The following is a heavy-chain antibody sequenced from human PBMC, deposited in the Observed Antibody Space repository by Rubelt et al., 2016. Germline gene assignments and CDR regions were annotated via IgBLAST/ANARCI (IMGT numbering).Heavy chain of an antibody. CDR1: GFTFSSYS. D-gene: IGHD3-3*01. CDR3: ASQRGYDFWSGSAQWFDP. J-gene: IGHJ5*02. V-gene: IGHV3-48*04. Sequence: EVQLVESGGGLVQPGGSLRLSCAASGFTFSSYSMNWVRQAPGKGLEWVSYISSSSSTIYYAYSVKGRFTISRDNAKNSLYLQMNSLRAEDTAVYYLASQRGYDFWSGSAQWFDPWGQGTLVTVSS. CDR2: ISSSSSTI.